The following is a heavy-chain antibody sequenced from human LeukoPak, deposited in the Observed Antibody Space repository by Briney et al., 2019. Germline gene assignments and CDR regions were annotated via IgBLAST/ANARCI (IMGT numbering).Heavy chain of an antibody. CDR1: GYTFTGYY. CDR2: INPNSGGT. CDR3: ARLYSSGFYYYYGMDV. Sequence: ASVKVSCKASGYTFTGYYMHWVRQAPGQGLEWMGWINPNSGGTNYAQKFQGRVTMTRDTSISTAYMELSRLRSDDTAVYYCARLYSSGFYYYYGMDVWGQGTTVTVSS. V-gene: IGHV1-2*02. J-gene: IGHJ6*02. D-gene: IGHD6-19*01.